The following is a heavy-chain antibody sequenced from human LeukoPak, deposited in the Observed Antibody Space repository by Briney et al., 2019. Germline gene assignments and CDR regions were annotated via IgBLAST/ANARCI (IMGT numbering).Heavy chain of an antibody. CDR2: ISSTNIYT. Sequence: GGSLRLSCAASGFTFSDYYMSWIRQAPGKGWEWVSEISSTNIYTNYADSVKGRFPISRDNAKNSLYLQMNSLRAEDTAVYYCAREDGYSSSWYSDYWGQGTLVTVSS. V-gene: IGHV3-11*05. J-gene: IGHJ4*02. CDR3: AREDGYSSSWYSDY. CDR1: GFTFSDYY. D-gene: IGHD6-13*01.